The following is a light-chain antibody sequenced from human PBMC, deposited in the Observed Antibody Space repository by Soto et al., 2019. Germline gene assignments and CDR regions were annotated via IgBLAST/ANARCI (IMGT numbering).Light chain of an antibody. Sequence: DIVMTQSPDSLAVSLGERATFNCKSSQSILDRSKNKYYLAWYQQKSGQPPKLLIYWASLRESGVPDRFTGSGSGTDFTLTISSLQAEDVAVYYCQQHNNWPLTFGGGTKVEIK. CDR2: WAS. CDR1: QSILDRSKNKYY. J-gene: IGKJ4*01. V-gene: IGKV4-1*01. CDR3: QQHNNWPLT.